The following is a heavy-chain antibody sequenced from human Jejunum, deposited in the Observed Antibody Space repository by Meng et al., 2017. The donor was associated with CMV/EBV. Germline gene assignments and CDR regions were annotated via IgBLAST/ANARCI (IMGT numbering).Heavy chain of an antibody. D-gene: IGHD1-1*01. CDR1: IDSNSPYY. J-gene: IGHJ4*02. V-gene: IGHV4-59*01. Sequence: SIDSNSPYYWSWIRQPPGKGLEWIGYIYYSGSTNYNPSLKSRVTISVDTSKNHFSLKLSSVTAADTAVYYCARGGDWNEGGRFDYWGQGTRVTVSS. CDR3: ARGGDWNEGGRFDY. CDR2: IYYSGST.